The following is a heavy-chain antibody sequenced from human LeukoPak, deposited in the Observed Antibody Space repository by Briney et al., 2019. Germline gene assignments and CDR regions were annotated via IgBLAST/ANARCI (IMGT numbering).Heavy chain of an antibody. CDR1: GYTFTSYG. CDR3: ARDDDSSGYDPAGAFHI. J-gene: IGHJ3*02. CDR2: ISAYNGNT. V-gene: IGHV1-18*01. D-gene: IGHD3-22*01. Sequence: GASVKVSCKASGYTFTSYGISWVRQAPGQGLERMGWISAYNGNTNYAQKLQGRVTMTTDTSTSTAYMELRSLRSDDTAVYYCARDDDSSGYDPAGAFHIWGQGTMVTVSS.